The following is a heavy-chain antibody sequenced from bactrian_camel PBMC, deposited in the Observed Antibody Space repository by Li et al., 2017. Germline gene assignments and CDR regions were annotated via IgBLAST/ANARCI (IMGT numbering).Heavy chain of an antibody. Sequence: HVQLVESGGGSVQAGGSLRLSCPASGYTVGRNCIAWFRQTPGTEREGVATIYPGSGNTYYADSVKGRFTISQDNVKNTVYLQMNSLEPEDTAMYYCAAGTFSGGRYCRPVSSNYNYWGQGTQVTVS. V-gene: IGHV3S1*01. CDR3: AAGTFSGGRYCRPVSSNYNY. CDR2: IYPGSGNT. J-gene: IGHJ4*01. CDR1: GYTVGRNC. D-gene: IGHD2*01.